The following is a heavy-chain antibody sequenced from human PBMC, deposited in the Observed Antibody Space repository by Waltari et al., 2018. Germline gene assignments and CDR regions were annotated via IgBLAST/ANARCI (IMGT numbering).Heavy chain of an antibody. CDR3: AREGYDFWSGYPFGYYGMDV. Sequence: EVQLVESGGGLVKPGGSLRLSCAASGFTFSSYSMNWVRQAPGKGLEWVSSISSSSSYRYYADSVKGRFTITRDNAKNSLYLQMNSLRAEDTAVYYCAREGYDFWSGYPFGYYGMDVWGQGTTVTVSS. CDR1: GFTFSSYS. CDR2: ISSSSSYR. D-gene: IGHD3-3*01. V-gene: IGHV3-21*01. J-gene: IGHJ6*02.